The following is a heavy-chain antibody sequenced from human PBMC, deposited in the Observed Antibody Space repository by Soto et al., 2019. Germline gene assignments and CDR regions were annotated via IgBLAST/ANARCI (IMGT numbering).Heavy chain of an antibody. Sequence: ASVKVSCKASGYTFTSYGISWVRQAPGQGLEWMGWISAYNGNTNYAQKLQGRVTMTTDASTSTAYMELRSLRSDDTAVYYCARGYSSSWYLPIDYWGQGTLVTVSS. V-gene: IGHV1-18*01. CDR2: ISAYNGNT. D-gene: IGHD6-13*01. CDR1: GYTFTSYG. J-gene: IGHJ4*02. CDR3: ARGYSSSWYLPIDY.